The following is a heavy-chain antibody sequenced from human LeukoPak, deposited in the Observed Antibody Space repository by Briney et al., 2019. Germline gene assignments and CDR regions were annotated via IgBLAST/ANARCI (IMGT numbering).Heavy chain of an antibody. CDR1: GYTFTSYG. V-gene: IGHV1-18*01. Sequence: ASVKVSCKASGYTFTSYGISWVRQAPGQGLEWMGWISASHKLQGRVTMTTDTSTSTAYMELRSLRSDDTAVYYCARDLVTNPIVYYYYYMDVWGKGTTVTVSS. CDR3: ARDLVTNPIVYYYYYMDV. J-gene: IGHJ6*03. CDR2: ISAS. D-gene: IGHD4-17*01.